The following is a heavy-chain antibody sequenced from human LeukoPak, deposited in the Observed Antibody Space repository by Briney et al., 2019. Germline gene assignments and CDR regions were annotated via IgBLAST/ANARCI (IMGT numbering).Heavy chain of an antibody. CDR1: GFAFSSYA. J-gene: IGHJ4*02. V-gene: IGHV3-23*01. Sequence: GGSLRLSCAASGFAFSSYAMSWVRQPPGKGLEWVSVISRRDDYTYYADSVKGRFTISRDNSKNTLYLQMNTLRAEDTAVYYCANDYRSGSFHDFWGQGTLVTVYS. CDR2: ISRRDDYT. CDR3: ANDYRSGSFHDF. D-gene: IGHD3-10*01.